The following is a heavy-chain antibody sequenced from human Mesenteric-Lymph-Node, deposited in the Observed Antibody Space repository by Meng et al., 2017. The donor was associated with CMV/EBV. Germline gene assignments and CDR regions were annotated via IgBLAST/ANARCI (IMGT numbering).Heavy chain of an antibody. D-gene: IGHD3-10*01. CDR1: SVSSGSYY. J-gene: IGHJ4*02. V-gene: IGHV4-61*01. CDR2: IYYSGST. Sequence: SVSSGSYYWRWIRQPPGKGLEWIGYIYYSGSTNYNPSLKSRITISVDTSKNQFSLKLRSVTAADTAVYYCARIKIDYYGSGSYCYFDYWGQGTLVTVSS. CDR3: ARIKIDYYGSGSYCYFDY.